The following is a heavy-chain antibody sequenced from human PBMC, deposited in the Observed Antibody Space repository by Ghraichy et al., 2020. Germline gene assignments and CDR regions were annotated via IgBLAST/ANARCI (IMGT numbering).Heavy chain of an antibody. J-gene: IGHJ4*02. CDR1: GGSISSSSYY. CDR2: IYYSGST. D-gene: IGHD4-23*01. V-gene: IGHV4-39*01. Sequence: ETLSLTCTVSGGSISSSSYYWGWIRQPPGKGLEWIGSIYYSGSTYYNPSLKSRVTISVDTSKNQFSLKLSSVTAADTAVYYCARQSGAVGFRDYWGQGTLVTVSS. CDR3: ARQSGAVGFRDY.